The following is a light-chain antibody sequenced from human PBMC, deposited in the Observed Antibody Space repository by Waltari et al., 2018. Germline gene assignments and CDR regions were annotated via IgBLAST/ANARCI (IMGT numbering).Light chain of an antibody. V-gene: IGKV3-20*01. CDR1: QSVSSNY. Sequence: EIVLTQSPGTLSLSPGERATLSCRASQSVSSNYLAWFQQKPGQPPRLLIYNASSTITGIPDRFSGSGSGTDFTLTISRLEPEYFAVYYCQQYGSSPTFGPGTKVDIK. J-gene: IGKJ3*01. CDR2: NAS. CDR3: QQYGSSPT.